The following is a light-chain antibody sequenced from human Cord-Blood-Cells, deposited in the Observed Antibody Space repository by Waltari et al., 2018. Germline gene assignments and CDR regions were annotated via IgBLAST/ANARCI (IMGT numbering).Light chain of an antibody. V-gene: IGLV1-40*01. CDR3: QSYDSSLSVYVV. CDR1: SSNIGAGYD. CDR2: GNS. Sequence: QSVLTQPPSVSGAPGQRVTISCTGISSNIGAGYDVHWYQQLPGTAPKLLIYGNSNRPSGVPDLFSGSKSGTSASLAITGLQAEDEADYYCQSYDSSLSVYVVFGGGTKLTVL. J-gene: IGLJ2*01.